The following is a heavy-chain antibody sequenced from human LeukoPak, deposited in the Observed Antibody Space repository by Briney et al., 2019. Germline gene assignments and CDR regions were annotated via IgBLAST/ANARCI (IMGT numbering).Heavy chain of an antibody. CDR2: IYSGGST. CDR3: ARISPRASEADV. CDR1: GFTVSSNY. Sequence: GGSLRLSCVASGFTVSSNYMSWVRQAPGKGLEWVSVIYSGGSTYYADSVKGRFTISRDNSKNTLYLQMNSLRAEDTAVYYCARISPRASEADVWGKGTTVTISS. V-gene: IGHV3-66*01. J-gene: IGHJ6*04.